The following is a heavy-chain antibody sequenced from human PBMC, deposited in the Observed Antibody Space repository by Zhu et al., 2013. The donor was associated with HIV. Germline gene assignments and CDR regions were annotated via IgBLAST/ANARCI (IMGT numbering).Heavy chain of an antibody. Sequence: QMQLVQSGPEVKKPGTSVKVSCKASGFTFTSSAVQWVRQARGQRLEWIGWIVVGSGNTNYAQKFQERVTITRDMSTSTAYMELSSLRSEDTAVYYCAADSTIDYGGRGIYFVLLGPR. J-gene: IGHJ4*03. V-gene: IGHV1-58*01. CDR1: GFTFTSSA. D-gene: IGHD4-17*01. CDR3: AADSTIDYGGRGIYFVL. CDR2: IVVGSGNT.